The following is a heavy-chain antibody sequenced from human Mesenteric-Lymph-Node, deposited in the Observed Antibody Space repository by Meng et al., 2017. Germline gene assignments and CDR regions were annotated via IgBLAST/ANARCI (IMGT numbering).Heavy chain of an antibody. CDR1: TGSISSNYH. CDR2: IYSSGST. D-gene: IGHD2-8*01. CDR3: VRGNRMATSPFDY. Sequence: SETLSLTCTVSTGSISSNYHWGWIRQPPGKGLEWIGNIYSSGSTYYNPSLNSRVTMSVDTSKNQFTLKLRSVTVADTAVYYCVRGNRMATSPFDYWGQGTVVTVSS. J-gene: IGHJ4*02. V-gene: IGHV4-39*06.